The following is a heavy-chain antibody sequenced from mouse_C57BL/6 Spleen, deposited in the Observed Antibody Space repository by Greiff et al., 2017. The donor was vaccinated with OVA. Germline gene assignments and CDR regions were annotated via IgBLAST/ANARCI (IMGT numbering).Heavy chain of an antibody. J-gene: IGHJ2*01. CDR1: GYAFSSSW. V-gene: IGHV1-82*01. Sequence: QVQLQQSGPELVKPGASVKISCKASGYAFSSSWMNWVKQRPGKGLEWIGRIYPGDGDTNYNGKFKGKATLTADKSSSTAYMQLSSLTSEDSAVYFCARGGYYLDYWGQGTTLTVSS. CDR3: ARGGYYLDY. CDR2: IYPGDGDT.